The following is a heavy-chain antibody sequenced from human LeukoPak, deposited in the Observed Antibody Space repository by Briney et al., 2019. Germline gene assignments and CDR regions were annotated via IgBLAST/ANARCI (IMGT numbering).Heavy chain of an antibody. CDR2: IYSGGST. V-gene: IGHV3-53*01. Sequence: GGSLRLSCAASGFTVSSNYMSWVRQAPGKGLEWVSVIYSGGSTYYADSVKGRFTISRDNSKNTLYLQMNSLRAEDTAVYYCAAKREHDAFDIWGQGTMVTVSS. J-gene: IGHJ3*02. CDR3: AAKREHDAFDI. CDR1: GFTVSSNY.